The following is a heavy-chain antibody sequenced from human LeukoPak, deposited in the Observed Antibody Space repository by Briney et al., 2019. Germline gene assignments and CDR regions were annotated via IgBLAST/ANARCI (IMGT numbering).Heavy chain of an antibody. V-gene: IGHV3-7*02. Sequence: PGGSLRLSCAASGFTFSNAWMSWVRQAPGKGLEWVANIKQDGSEKYYVDSVKGRFTISRDNAKNSLHLQMNSLRAEDTAVYYCARGSRYYYDSSAIDYWGQGTLVTVSS. D-gene: IGHD3-22*01. CDR2: IKQDGSEK. CDR3: ARGSRYYYDSSAIDY. J-gene: IGHJ4*02. CDR1: GFTFSNAW.